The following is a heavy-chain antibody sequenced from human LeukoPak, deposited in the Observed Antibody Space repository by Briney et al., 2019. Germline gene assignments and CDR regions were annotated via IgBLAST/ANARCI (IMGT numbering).Heavy chain of an antibody. V-gene: IGHV1-46*01. J-gene: IGHJ3*02. CDR2: INPSGGST. Sequence: ASVKVSCKASGYTFTSYDINWVRQATGQGLEWMGIINPSGGSTSYAQKFQGRVTMTRDTSTSTVYMELSSLRSEDTAVYYCARAPMVDAFDIWGQGTMVTVSS. CDR3: ARAPMVDAFDI. D-gene: IGHD2-8*01. CDR1: GYTFTSYD.